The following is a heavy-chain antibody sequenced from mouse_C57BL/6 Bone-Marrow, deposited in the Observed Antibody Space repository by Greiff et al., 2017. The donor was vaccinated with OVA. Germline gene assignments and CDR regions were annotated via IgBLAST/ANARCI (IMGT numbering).Heavy chain of an antibody. D-gene: IGHD1-1*01. CDR1: GYSITSGYD. J-gene: IGHJ4*01. CDR2: ISYSGST. Sequence: EVKVEESGPGMVKPSQSLSLTCTVTGYSITSGYDWHWIRHFPGNKLEWMGYISYSGSTNYNPSLKSRISITHDTSKNHFFLKLNSVTTEDTATYYCARYYYGSMDYWGQGTSVTVSS. CDR3: ARYYYGSMDY. V-gene: IGHV3-1*01.